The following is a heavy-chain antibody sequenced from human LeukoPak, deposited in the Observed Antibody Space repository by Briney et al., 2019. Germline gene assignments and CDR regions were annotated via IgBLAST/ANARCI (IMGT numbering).Heavy chain of an antibody. V-gene: IGHV3-30*04. D-gene: IGHD4-11*01. J-gene: IGHJ5*02. CDR3: ARDDYNNYGWVDP. CDR2: ISYDGSNK. CDR1: GFTFSSYA. Sequence: GGSLRLSCAASGFTFSSYAMHWVRQAPGKGLEWVAVISYDGSNKYYADSVKGRFTISRDNAKNSLYLQMNSLRAEDTAVYYCARDDYNNYGWVDPWGQGTLVTVSS.